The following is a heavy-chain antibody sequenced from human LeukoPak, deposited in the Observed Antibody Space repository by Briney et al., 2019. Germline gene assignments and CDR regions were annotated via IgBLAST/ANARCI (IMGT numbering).Heavy chain of an antibody. Sequence: GGSLRLSCEVSGLTSGTYGLTYGLTWVRQAPGKGLEWVSAISGSGGSTYYADSVKGRFTISRDNSKNTLYLQMNSLRAEDTAVYYCANDYGGNSGDYWGQGTLVTVSS. J-gene: IGHJ4*02. CDR2: ISGSGGST. CDR3: ANDYGGNSGDY. D-gene: IGHD4-23*01. CDR1: GLTSGTYG. V-gene: IGHV3-23*01.